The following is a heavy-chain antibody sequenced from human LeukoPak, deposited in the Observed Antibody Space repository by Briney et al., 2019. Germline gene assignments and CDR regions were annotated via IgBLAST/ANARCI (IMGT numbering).Heavy chain of an antibody. CDR1: GGTFSSYA. D-gene: IGHD5-18*01. J-gene: IGHJ3*02. CDR3: ASYEYSYGQRDAFDI. V-gene: IGHV1-69*13. Sequence: ASVKVSCKASGGTFSSYAISWVRQAPGQGLGWMGGIIPIFGTANYAQKFQGRVTITADESTSTAYMELSSLRSEDTAVYYCASYEYSYGQRDAFDIWGQGTMVTVSS. CDR2: IIPIFGTA.